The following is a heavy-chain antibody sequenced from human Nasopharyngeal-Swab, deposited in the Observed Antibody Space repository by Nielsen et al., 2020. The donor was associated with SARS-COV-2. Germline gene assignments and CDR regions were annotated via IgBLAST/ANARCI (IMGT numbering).Heavy chain of an antibody. CDR3: AAPYCSSTSCSDAFDI. CDR2: IVVGSGNT. V-gene: IGHV1-58*02. CDR1: GFTFTSSA. D-gene: IGHD2-2*01. Sequence: SVKVSCKASGFTFTSSAMQWVRQARGHRLEWIGWIVVGSGNTNYAQKFQERVTITRDMSTSTAYMVLSSLRSEDTAVYYCAAPYCSSTSCSDAFDIWGQGTMVTVSS. J-gene: IGHJ3*02.